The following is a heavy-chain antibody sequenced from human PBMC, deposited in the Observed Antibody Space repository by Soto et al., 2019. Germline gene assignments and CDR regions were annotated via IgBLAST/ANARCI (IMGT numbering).Heavy chain of an antibody. V-gene: IGHV4-39*01. CDR1: GGSISSSSYY. CDR2: IYYSGST. CDR3: ARQGVTVTTAYYYYYGMDV. D-gene: IGHD4-4*01. J-gene: IGHJ6*02. Sequence: LSLTCTVSGGSISSSSYYWGWIRQPPGKGLEWIGSIYYSGSTYYNPSLKSRVTISVDTSKNQFSLKLSSVTAADTAVYYCARQGVTVTTAYYYYYGMDVWGQGTTVTVSS.